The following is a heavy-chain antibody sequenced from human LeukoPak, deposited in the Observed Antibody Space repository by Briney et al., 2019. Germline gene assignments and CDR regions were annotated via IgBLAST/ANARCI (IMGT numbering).Heavy chain of an antibody. D-gene: IGHD1-7*01. V-gene: IGHV4-39*01. Sequence: SETLSLTCAVSGGSISSSSYYWGWIRQPPGKGLEWIGSIYYSGSTYYNPSLKSRVTISVDTSKNQFSLKLSSVTAADTAVYYCARHFVNWNWAYYFDYWGQGTLVTVSS. CDR1: GGSISSSSYY. CDR2: IYYSGST. CDR3: ARHFVNWNWAYYFDY. J-gene: IGHJ4*02.